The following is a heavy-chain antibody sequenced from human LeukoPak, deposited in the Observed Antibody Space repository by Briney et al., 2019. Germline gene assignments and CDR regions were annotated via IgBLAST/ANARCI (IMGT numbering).Heavy chain of an antibody. CDR1: GFTFSTCG. V-gene: IGHV3-33*01. CDR2: DGNVK. J-gene: IGHJ4*02. D-gene: IGHD4-17*01. Sequence: GRSLRLSCAASGFTFSTCGMHWVSQAPGKGLEWVALDGNVKVYADSVKGRFTISRDNSKNTLYLEMNSLRVEDTAVYYCARVLTVTFDSWGQGTLVTVSS. CDR3: ARVLTVTFDS.